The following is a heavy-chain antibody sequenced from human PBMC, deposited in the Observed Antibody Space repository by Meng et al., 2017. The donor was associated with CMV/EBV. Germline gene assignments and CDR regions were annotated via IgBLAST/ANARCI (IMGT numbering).Heavy chain of an antibody. CDR3: ARIAAAGRFDY. Sequence: HTTLNEFGPNLGKPQPTLPPTCTFSGFSLSTSGVGVGWIRQPPGKALEWLALIYWDDDKRYSPSLKSRLTITKDTSKNQVVLTMTNMDPVDTATYYCARIAAAGRFDYWGQGTLVTVSS. D-gene: IGHD6-13*01. J-gene: IGHJ4*02. V-gene: IGHV2-5*02. CDR2: IYWDDDK. CDR1: GFSLSTSGVG.